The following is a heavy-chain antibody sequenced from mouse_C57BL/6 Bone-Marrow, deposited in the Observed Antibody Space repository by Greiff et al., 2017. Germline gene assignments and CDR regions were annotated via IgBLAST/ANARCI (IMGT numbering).Heavy chain of an antibody. D-gene: IGHD2-2*01. Sequence: QVTLKESGPGILQSSQTLSLTCSFSGFSLSTSGMGVSWIRQPSGKGLEWLAHIYWDDDKRYNPSLKSRLTISTDTSRNQVFLKITSVDTADTATYYCARALLWLRRDYYAMDYWGQGTSVTVSS. V-gene: IGHV8-12*01. CDR2: IYWDDDK. CDR1: GFSLSTSGMG. CDR3: ARALLWLRRDYYAMDY. J-gene: IGHJ4*01.